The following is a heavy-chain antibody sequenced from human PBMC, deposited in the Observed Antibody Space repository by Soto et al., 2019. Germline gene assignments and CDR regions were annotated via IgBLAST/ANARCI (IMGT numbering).Heavy chain of an antibody. CDR2: IYYSGST. D-gene: IGHD6-13*01. Sequence: PSETLSLTCTLSGGSISSGGYYWSWIRQHPGKGLEWIGYIYYSGSTYYNPSLKSRVTISVDTSKNQFSLKLSSVTAADTAVYYCARVPASAAAGNPQLDYWGQGTLVTVSS. J-gene: IGHJ4*02. CDR1: GGSISSGGYY. CDR3: ARVPASAAAGNPQLDY. V-gene: IGHV4-31*03.